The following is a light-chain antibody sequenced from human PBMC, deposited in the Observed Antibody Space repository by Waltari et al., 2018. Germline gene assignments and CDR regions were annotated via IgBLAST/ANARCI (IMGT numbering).Light chain of an antibody. J-gene: IGLJ1*01. Sequence: QSALTQPPSASGSPGQSVPISCPGTRSDVGDYNYSSWYQYYPGQAPKLILYEVNKRPSGVPDRFYGSRSGSTAFLTVSGLQADDEAVYFCFSYAGSNTYVFGSGTTVTVL. V-gene: IGLV2-8*01. CDR3: FSYAGSNTYV. CDR2: EVN. CDR1: RSDVGDYNY.